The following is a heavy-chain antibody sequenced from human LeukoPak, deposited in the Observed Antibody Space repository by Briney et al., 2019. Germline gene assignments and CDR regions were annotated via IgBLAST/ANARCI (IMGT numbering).Heavy chain of an antibody. CDR3: ARDFPSGSYLGELHY. CDR1: GYTFTSYG. Sequence: ASVKVSCKASGYTFTSYGISWVRQAPGQGLEWMGWISAYNGNTNYAQKLQGRVTMTTDTSTSTAYMELRSLRSDDTAVYYCARDFPSGSYLGELHYWGQGTLVTVSS. CDR2: ISAYNGNT. J-gene: IGHJ4*02. D-gene: IGHD1-26*01. V-gene: IGHV1-18*01.